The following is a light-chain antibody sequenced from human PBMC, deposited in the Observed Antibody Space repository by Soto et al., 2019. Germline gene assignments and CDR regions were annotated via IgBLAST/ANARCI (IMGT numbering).Light chain of an antibody. CDR1: QSVSTNS. Sequence: EIVMTQSPDTLSVSPGERATLSCRASQSVSTNSLAWYQQKPGQAPRPLIYGASSRVTGTPDRFSGSGSGTDFTLFISRLEPEDFAVYYCQQYGGSPRTFGQGTKVDIK. V-gene: IGKV3-20*01. CDR2: GAS. J-gene: IGKJ1*01. CDR3: QQYGGSPRT.